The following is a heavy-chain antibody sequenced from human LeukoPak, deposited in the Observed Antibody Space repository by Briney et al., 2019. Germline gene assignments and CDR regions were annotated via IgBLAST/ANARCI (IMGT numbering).Heavy chain of an antibody. CDR2: IIPIFGTA. CDR3: ARENSSGYYGHYYYGMDV. V-gene: IGHV1-69*01. CDR1: GGTFSSYA. D-gene: IGHD3-22*01. J-gene: IGHJ6*02. Sequence: SVKVSCKASGGTFSSYAISWVRQAPGQGLEWMGGIIPIFGTANYAQKFQGRVTITADESTSTAYMELSSLRSEDTAVYYCARENSSGYYGHYYYGMDVWGQGTTVTVSS.